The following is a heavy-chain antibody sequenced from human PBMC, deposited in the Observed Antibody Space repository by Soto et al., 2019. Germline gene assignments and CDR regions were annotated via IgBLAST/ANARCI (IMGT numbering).Heavy chain of an antibody. V-gene: IGHV3-21*01. D-gene: IGHD2-15*01. CDR2: ISSSSSYI. CDR3: ASTLTVVAAFFFDY. Sequence: PGGSLRLSCAASGFTFSSDSMNWVRQAPGKGLEWVSSISSSSSYIYYADSVKGRFTISRDNAKNSLYLQMNSLRAEDTAVYYCASTLTVVAAFFFDYWGQGTLVTVSS. CDR1: GFTFSSDS. J-gene: IGHJ4*02.